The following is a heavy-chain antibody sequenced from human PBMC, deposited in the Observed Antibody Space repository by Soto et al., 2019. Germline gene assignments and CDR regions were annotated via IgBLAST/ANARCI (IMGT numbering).Heavy chain of an antibody. CDR3: ARVTYYYDSSGYYYVDY. Sequence: ASVKRYWKTAGYTITRDYIHWVRKETGQGLEWMGIINPSGGSTSYAQKFQGRVTMTRDTSTSTVYMELSSLRSEDTAVYYCARVTYYYDSSGYYYVDYWGQGTLVTVSS. CDR2: INPSGGST. J-gene: IGHJ4*02. V-gene: IGHV1-46*01. CDR1: GYTITRDY. D-gene: IGHD3-22*01.